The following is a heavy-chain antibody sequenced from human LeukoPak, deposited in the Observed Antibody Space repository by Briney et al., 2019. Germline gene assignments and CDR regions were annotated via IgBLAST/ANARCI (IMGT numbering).Heavy chain of an antibody. Sequence: GGSLRLSCAASGFAFSNAWMSWVRQAPGKGLEWVGRIKSKTDGGTTDYAAPVKGRFTISRDDSKNTLYLQMNSLKTEDTAVYYCTTRPWFGDPEFDYWGQGTLVTVSS. D-gene: IGHD3-10*01. V-gene: IGHV3-15*01. CDR3: TTRPWFGDPEFDY. J-gene: IGHJ4*02. CDR1: GFAFSNAW. CDR2: IKSKTDGGTT.